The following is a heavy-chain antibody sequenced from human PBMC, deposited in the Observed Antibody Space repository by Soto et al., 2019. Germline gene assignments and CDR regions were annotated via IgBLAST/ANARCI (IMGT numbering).Heavy chain of an antibody. Sequence: EVQLVESGGGLVQPGGSLRLSCAASGFTFGNYWMHWVRQDPVKGLVWVSRISSDGSTTTTYADSVKGRFTISRDXAXXTLWLQLNSLTADDTAVYYCTRSLGSGRGSYGMDVWGQGTTVTVSS. J-gene: IGHJ6*02. CDR3: TRSLGSGRGSYGMDV. CDR1: GFTFGNYW. CDR2: ISSDGSTT. V-gene: IGHV3-74*01. D-gene: IGHD3-10*01.